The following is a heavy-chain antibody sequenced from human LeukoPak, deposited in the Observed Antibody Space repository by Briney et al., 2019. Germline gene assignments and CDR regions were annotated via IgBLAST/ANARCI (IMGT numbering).Heavy chain of an antibody. V-gene: IGHV3-33*01. CDR2: IWYDGSDK. D-gene: IGHD5-18*01. CDR3: ARERGYSYGAHCDY. J-gene: IGHJ4*02. Sequence: GGSLRLSCAASGFTFSSYGMHWVRQVPGKGLEWVAVIWYDGSDKYYADSVKGRFTISRDNSKNTVYLQMNSLRAEDTAVYYCARERGYSYGAHCDYWGQGTLVTVSS. CDR1: GFTFSSYG.